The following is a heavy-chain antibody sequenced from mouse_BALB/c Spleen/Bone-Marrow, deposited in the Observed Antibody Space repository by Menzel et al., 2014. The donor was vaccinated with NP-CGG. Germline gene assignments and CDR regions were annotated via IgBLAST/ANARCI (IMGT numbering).Heavy chain of an antibody. Sequence: EVKLVESGGGLVQPGGSLKLSCTASGFDFSRYWMSWVRQAPGKGLQWIGEINPESSTINYTPSLKDKFIISRDNAENTLYLQMNKVRSEDTALYYCARLTYYGLSDYWGQGTTLTVSS. CDR2: INPESSTI. CDR1: GFDFSRYW. J-gene: IGHJ2*01. V-gene: IGHV4-1*02. D-gene: IGHD1-2*01. CDR3: ARLTYYGLSDY.